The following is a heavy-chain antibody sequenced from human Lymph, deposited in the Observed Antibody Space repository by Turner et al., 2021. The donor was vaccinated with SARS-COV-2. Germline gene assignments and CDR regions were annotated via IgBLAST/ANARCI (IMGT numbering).Heavy chain of an antibody. V-gene: IGHV3-23*01. CDR2: ISGSGGDT. J-gene: IGHJ4*02. CDR3: AKGVRGAMIVVVIPYFDY. CDR1: GFTFSSYA. D-gene: IGHD3-22*01. Sequence: VQLLESGGGLVQPGGSLRLPCAASGFTFSSYAMSWVRQAPGKGLEWVSAISGSGGDTYYADSVKGRFTISRDNSKNTLYLQMNSLRAEDTAVYYCAKGVRGAMIVVVIPYFDYWGQGTLVTVSS.